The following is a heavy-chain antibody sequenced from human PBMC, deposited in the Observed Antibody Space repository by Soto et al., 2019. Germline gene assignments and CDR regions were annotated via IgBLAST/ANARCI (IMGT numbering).Heavy chain of an antibody. CDR3: ARDRIAVDGTAFLRYNWFDP. CDR1: GYTFTSYY. D-gene: IGHD6-19*01. V-gene: IGHV1-46*01. CDR2: INPSGGST. J-gene: IGHJ5*02. Sequence: ASVKVSCKASGYTFTSYYMHWVRQAPGQGLEWMGRINPSGGSTSYAQKFQGRVTMTRDTSTSTVYMELSSLRSEATAVYYCARDRIAVDGTAFLRYNWFDPWGQGTLVTVSS.